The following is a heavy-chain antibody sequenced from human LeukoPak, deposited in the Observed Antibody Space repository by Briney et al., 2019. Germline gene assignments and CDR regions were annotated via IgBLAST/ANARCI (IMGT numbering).Heavy chain of an antibody. CDR1: GFTFNNGW. Sequence: GSLRLSCAASGFTFNNGWMSWVRQAPGKGLEWVGRIKSKTDGGTTDYAAPVKGRFTISRDDSKNMLYLQMNSLKTEDTAVYYCTTEWAARPNFDYWGQGTLVTVSS. V-gene: IGHV3-15*01. D-gene: IGHD6-6*01. J-gene: IGHJ4*02. CDR2: IKSKTDGGTT. CDR3: TTEWAARPNFDY.